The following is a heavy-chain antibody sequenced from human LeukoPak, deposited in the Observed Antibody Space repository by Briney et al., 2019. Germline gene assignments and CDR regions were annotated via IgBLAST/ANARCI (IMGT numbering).Heavy chain of an antibody. V-gene: IGHV4-59*08. D-gene: IGHD6-13*01. CDR2: IYYSGST. CDR3: ALAAAGTGDVDY. J-gene: IGHJ4*02. CDR1: GGSISSYY. Sequence: SETLSLTCTVSGGSISSYYWSWIRQPPGKGLEWIGYIYYSGSTNYNPSLKSRVTISVDTSKNQFSLRLSSVTAADTAVYYCALAAAGTGDVDYWGQGTLVTVSS.